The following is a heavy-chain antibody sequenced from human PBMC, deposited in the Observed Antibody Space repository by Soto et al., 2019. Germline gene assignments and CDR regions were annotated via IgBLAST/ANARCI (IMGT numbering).Heavy chain of an antibody. CDR2: IYYSGST. CDR3: ARAVMDFYASSGYSAHYYGMDV. CDR1: GGSISSYY. V-gene: IGHV4-59*12. D-gene: IGHD3-22*01. J-gene: IGHJ6*02. Sequence: TSETLSLTCTVSGGSISSYYWSWIRQPPGKGLEWIGYIYYSGSTNYNPSLKSRVTISVDTSKNQFSLKLSSVTAADTAVYYCARAVMDFYASSGYSAHYYGMDVWGQGTTVAASS.